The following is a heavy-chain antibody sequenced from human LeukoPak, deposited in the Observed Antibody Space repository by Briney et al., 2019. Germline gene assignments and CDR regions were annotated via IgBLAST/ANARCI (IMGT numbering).Heavy chain of an antibody. D-gene: IGHD2-15*01. CDR2: TRNRANGYTT. V-gene: IGHV3-72*01. CDR1: GFTYSDYY. J-gene: IGHJ4*02. Sequence: GGSLRLSCAASGFTYSDYYMDWVRQAPGKGLEWVGGTRNRANGYTTEYAASVEGRFTVSRDNSKNSLFLQMNGLKPEDTAVYFCARAFCYSGGTCYSDYNDYWGQGALVTVSS. CDR3: ARAFCYSGGTCYSDYNDY.